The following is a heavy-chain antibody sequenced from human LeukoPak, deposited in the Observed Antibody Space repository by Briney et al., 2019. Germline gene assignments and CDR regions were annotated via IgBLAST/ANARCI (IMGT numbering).Heavy chain of an antibody. V-gene: IGHV1-69*13. J-gene: IGHJ5*01. CDR2: IIPIFGTA. CDR1: GGTFSSYA. D-gene: IGHD4-23*01. CDR3: ARGRHGGNSDS. Sequence: ASVKVSCKASGGTFSSYAISWVRQAPGQGLEWMGGIIPIFGTANYAQKFQGRVTITADESTSTAYMELSSLGSEDTAVYYCARGRHGGNSDSWGQGTLVTVSS.